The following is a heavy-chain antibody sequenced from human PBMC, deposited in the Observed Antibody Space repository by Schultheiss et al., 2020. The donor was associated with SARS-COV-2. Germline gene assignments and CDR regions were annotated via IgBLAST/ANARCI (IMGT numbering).Heavy chain of an antibody. CDR1: GFTFDDYA. J-gene: IGHJ6*02. CDR2: ISWNSGSI. Sequence: GGSLRLSCAASGFTFDDYAMHWVRQAPGKGLEWVSGISWNSGSIGYADSVKGRFTISRDNAKNSLYLQMNSLRAEDTALYYCAKVHAGGYYYGMDVWGQGTTVTVSS. V-gene: IGHV3-9*01. D-gene: IGHD3-10*01. CDR3: AKVHAGGYYYGMDV.